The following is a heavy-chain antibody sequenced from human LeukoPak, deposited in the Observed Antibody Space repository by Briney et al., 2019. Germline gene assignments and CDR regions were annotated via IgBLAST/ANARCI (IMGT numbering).Heavy chain of an antibody. J-gene: IGHJ4*02. Sequence: GGSLRLSCVASAFTFRYYSMNWVRQAPGKGLEWVSYISGRSSTIYYADSVKGRFTISRDNAKNSVYLQMNSLRAEDTALYYCATDRITSGSYFFDYWGQGTLVTVSS. V-gene: IGHV3-48*01. CDR3: ATDRITSGSYFFDY. CDR2: ISGRSSTI. D-gene: IGHD1-26*01. CDR1: AFTFRYYS.